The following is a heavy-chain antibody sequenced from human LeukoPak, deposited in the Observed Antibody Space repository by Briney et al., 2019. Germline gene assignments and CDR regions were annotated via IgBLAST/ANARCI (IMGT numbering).Heavy chain of an antibody. CDR2: INPNSGGT. J-gene: IGHJ1*01. V-gene: IGHV1-2*02. CDR1: GYTFTGYY. CDR3: ARDLEIGYYDSSGYYFEVPTPQFQH. D-gene: IGHD3-22*01. Sequence: AAVKESCMASGYTFTGYYMHWVRQPPGQGLEWMGWINPNSGGTNYAQKFQGRDTMTRDTSMRTAYMELSRLRSDDTAVYYCARDLEIGYYDSSGYYFEVPTPQFQHWGQDPVDPVSS.